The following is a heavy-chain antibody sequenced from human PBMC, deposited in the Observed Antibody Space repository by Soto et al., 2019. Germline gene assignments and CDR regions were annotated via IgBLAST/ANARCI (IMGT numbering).Heavy chain of an antibody. V-gene: IGHV3-33*06. CDR1: GFTFRSYG. CDR3: AKSYGSGSYEYFQH. J-gene: IGHJ1*01. CDR2: IWYDATNQ. D-gene: IGHD3-10*01. Sequence: PGGSLRLSCAASGFTFRSYGMHWVRQAPGEGLEWVAVIWYDATNQYYADSVKGRFTISRDNSKNTLYLQMNSLRAEDTAVYYCAKSYGSGSYEYFQHWGQGTLVTVSS.